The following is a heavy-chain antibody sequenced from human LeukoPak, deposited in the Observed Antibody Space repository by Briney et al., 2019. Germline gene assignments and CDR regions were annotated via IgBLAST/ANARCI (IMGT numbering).Heavy chain of an antibody. Sequence: ASVKVSCKASGYTLTSYGISWVRQAPGQGLEWMGWISAYNGNTNYAQKLQGRVTMTTDTSTSTAYMELRSLRSDDTAVYYCARDSSGHDAFDIWGQGTMVTVSS. D-gene: IGHD3-22*01. V-gene: IGHV1-18*01. CDR2: ISAYNGNT. CDR1: GYTLTSYG. CDR3: ARDSSGHDAFDI. J-gene: IGHJ3*02.